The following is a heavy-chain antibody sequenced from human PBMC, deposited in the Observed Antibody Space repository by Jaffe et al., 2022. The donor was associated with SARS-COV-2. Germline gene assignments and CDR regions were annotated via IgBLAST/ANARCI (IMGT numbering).Heavy chain of an antibody. Sequence: QVHLQQSGSGLLRPSQTLSLTCAVSGDSVSSNSAAWSWIRHSPSGGLEWLGRTYYRSKWTTDYAPSVRGRITINADTSRNQFSLQLISVTPEDTAVYYCARSFPAFDYWGQGSLVTVSS. CDR2: TYYRSKWTT. D-gene: IGHD3-16*02. CDR3: ARSFPAFDY. J-gene: IGHJ4*02. CDR1: GDSVSSNSAA. V-gene: IGHV6-1*01.